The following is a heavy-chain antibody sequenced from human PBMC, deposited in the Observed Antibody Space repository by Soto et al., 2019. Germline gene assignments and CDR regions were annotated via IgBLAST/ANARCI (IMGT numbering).Heavy chain of an antibody. V-gene: IGHV3-11*04. CDR1: GIIFSDYH. Sequence: GGSLRLSCAASGIIFSDYHMDWIRQAPGKGLEWVSSITGSGTVTYYAESVQGRFTISRDNAKNSVYLQMNSLRAEDTAVYYCARDDVLCDGGRCYGVALAVWGKGTTVPVSS. CDR2: ITGSGTVT. J-gene: IGHJ6*04. CDR3: ARDDVLCDGGRCYGVALAV. D-gene: IGHD2-15*01.